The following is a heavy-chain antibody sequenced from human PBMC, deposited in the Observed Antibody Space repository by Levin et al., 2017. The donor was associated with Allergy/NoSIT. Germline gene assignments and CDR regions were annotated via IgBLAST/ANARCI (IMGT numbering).Heavy chain of an antibody. J-gene: IGHJ6*02. CDR1: GGTFSIYA. D-gene: IGHD6-13*01. Sequence: ASVKVSCKASGGTFSIYAITWVRQAPGQGLEWMGGIIPIFGTANYAQKFQGRVTITADESTSTAYMELISLRSEDTAVYYCARVAAAGTYYFNMDVWGQGTTVTVSS. CDR2: IIPIFGTA. CDR3: ARVAAAGTYYFNMDV. V-gene: IGHV1-69*13.